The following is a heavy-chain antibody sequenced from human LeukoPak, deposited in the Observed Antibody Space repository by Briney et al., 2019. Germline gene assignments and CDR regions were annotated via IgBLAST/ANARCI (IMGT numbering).Heavy chain of an antibody. D-gene: IGHD2-15*01. V-gene: IGHV4-34*01. CDR2: INHSGST. CDR3: ARGLVVVAALYVKPGDYFDS. J-gene: IGHJ4*02. CDR1: GGSFSGYY. Sequence: SETLSLTCAVYGGSFSGYYWSWIRQPPGKGLEWIGEINHSGSTNYNPSLNSRVTISVDTSKNQFSLKLSSVTAADTAVYYCARGLVVVAALYVKPGDYFDSWGQGTLVTVSS.